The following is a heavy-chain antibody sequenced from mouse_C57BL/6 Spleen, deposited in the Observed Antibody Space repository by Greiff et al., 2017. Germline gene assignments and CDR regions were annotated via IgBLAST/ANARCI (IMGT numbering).Heavy chain of an antibody. J-gene: IGHJ2*01. CDR3: ARGRTGNFDY. Sequence: EVQRVESGPGLVKPSQSLSLTCSVTGYSITSGYYWNWIRQFPGNKLEWMGYISYDGSNNYNPSLKNRISITRDTSKNQFFLKLNSVTTEDTATYDCARGRTGNFDYWGQGTTLTVSS. V-gene: IGHV3-6*01. CDR1: GYSITSGYY. D-gene: IGHD4-1*01. CDR2: ISYDGSN.